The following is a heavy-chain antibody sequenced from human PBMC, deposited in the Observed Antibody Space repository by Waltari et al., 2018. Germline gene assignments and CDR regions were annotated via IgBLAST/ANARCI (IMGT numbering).Heavy chain of an antibody. CDR3: TARPDL. CDR2: IRSKAYGGTT. CDR1: GFSFSSWY. V-gene: IGHV3-49*03. Sequence: DVLLVESGGDLVQPGGSLRLSCAASGFSFSSWYMSWFRQAPGKGLEWVGFIRSKAYGGTTEYAAAVKGRFTISRDDSKSIAYLQMNSLKTEDTAVYYCTARPDLWGRGTLVTVSS. J-gene: IGHJ2*01.